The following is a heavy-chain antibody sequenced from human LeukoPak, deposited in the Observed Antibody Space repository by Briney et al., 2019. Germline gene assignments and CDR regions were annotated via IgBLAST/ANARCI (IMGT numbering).Heavy chain of an antibody. CDR1: GGSISSSNYF. CDR3: ARTERKLLWFGELSFSAFDI. D-gene: IGHD3-10*01. V-gene: IGHV4-39*01. CDR2: IYYSGST. Sequence: SETLSLTCTVSGGSISSSNYFWGWIRQPPGKGLEWIGSIYYSGSTYYNPSLKSRVTISVDTSKNQFSLKLSSVTAADTAVYYCARTERKLLWFGELSFSAFDIWGQGTMVTVSS. J-gene: IGHJ3*02.